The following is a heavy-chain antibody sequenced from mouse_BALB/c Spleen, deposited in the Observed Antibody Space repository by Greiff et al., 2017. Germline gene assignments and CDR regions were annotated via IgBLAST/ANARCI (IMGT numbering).Heavy chain of an antibody. CDR1: GYTFTSYW. D-gene: IGHD2-1*01. V-gene: IGHV1S41*01. CDR2: IDPGSGST. CDR3: ARYGNYVGFDY. Sequence: DLVKPGASVKLSCKASGYTFTSYWINWIKQRPGQGLEWIGRIDPGSGSTYYNEMFKGKATLTVDTSSSTAYIQLSSLSSEDSAVYFCARYGNYVGFDYWGQGTTLTVSS. J-gene: IGHJ2*01.